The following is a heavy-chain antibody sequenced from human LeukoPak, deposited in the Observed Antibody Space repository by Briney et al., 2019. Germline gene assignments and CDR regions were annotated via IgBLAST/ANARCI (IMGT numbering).Heavy chain of an antibody. CDR3: ARVGGYSSSWFHWYFDL. V-gene: IGHV1-8*01. Sequence: ASVKVSCKASGYTFTSYDINWVRQATGQGLEWMGWMNPNSGNTGYAQKFQGRVTMTRNTSISTAYMELSSLRSEDTAVYYCARVGGYSSSWFHWYFDLWGRGTLVTVSS. CDR2: MNPNSGNT. D-gene: IGHD6-13*01. J-gene: IGHJ2*01. CDR1: GYTFTSYD.